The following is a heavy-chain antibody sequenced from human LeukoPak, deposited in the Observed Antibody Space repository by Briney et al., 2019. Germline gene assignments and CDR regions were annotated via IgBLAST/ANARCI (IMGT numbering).Heavy chain of an antibody. CDR1: GFTLSSLA. Sequence: GGSLRLSCAASGFTLSSLAMHWVRQAPGKGLEWVSSSGTRSGTKYYVDSAMGRFTISRDSAMNSVSLQINSLRAEDTAVYYCLLQMTYGELSDPDFRGQGTLVTVSS. CDR2: SGTRSGTK. J-gene: IGHJ4*02. V-gene: IGHV3-21*01. D-gene: IGHD3-16*02. CDR3: LLQMTYGELSDPDF.